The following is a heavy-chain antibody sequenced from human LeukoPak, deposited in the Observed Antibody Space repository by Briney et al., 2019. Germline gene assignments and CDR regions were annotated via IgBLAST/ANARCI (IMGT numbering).Heavy chain of an antibody. Sequence: PGESLKISCQGSRYTFNTYWIAWVRQMPGKGLEYMGISSPIDSYTTYSPSFQGRLSVSVDKSITTAYLHWSSLQTSDTAIYYCARVRNYYGSGTYPYFDFWGQGTLVTVSS. CDR3: ARVRNYYGSGTYPYFDF. CDR2: SSPIDSYT. V-gene: IGHV5-51*03. J-gene: IGHJ4*02. D-gene: IGHD3-10*01. CDR1: RYTFNTYW.